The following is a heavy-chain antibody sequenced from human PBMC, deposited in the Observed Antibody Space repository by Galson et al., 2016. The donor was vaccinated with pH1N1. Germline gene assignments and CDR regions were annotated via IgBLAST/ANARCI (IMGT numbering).Heavy chain of an antibody. CDR2: ISGYNGNT. V-gene: IGHV1-18*04. J-gene: IGHJ6*02. Sequence: QSGAEVKKPGASVKVSCKASGSMFSTYGINWVRKAPGQGPEWMGRISGYNGNTIYAQKFQARISMTIDKSTSTVYMDLRSLRFDDTAVYFCARMDLIVGASTGAGDYYGIDVWGQGTTVTVSS. CDR3: ARMDLIVGASTGAGDYYGIDV. D-gene: IGHD1-26*01. CDR1: GSMFSTYG.